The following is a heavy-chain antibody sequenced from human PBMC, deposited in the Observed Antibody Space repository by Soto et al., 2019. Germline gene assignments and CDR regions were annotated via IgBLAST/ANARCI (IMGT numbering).Heavy chain of an antibody. J-gene: IGHJ6*02. Sequence: GASVKVSCKASGYAFTSYAMHWVRQAPGQRLEWMGWINAGNGNTKYSQKFQGRVTITRDTSASTAYMELSSLRSEDTAVYYCARGRDIVLVPAATYSYGMDVWGQGTTVTVS. CDR1: GYAFTSYA. D-gene: IGHD2-2*01. CDR2: INAGNGNT. CDR3: ARGRDIVLVPAATYSYGMDV. V-gene: IGHV1-3*01.